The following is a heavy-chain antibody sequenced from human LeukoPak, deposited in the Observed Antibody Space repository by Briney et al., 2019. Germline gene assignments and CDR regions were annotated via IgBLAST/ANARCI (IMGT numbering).Heavy chain of an antibody. D-gene: IGHD6-19*01. V-gene: IGHV4-31*03. CDR2: IYYSGTT. Sequence: SQTLSLTCTVSGGSISSGGYYWSWIRQHPGKGLEWIGYIYYSGTTYYNPSLKSRVTISVDTSKDQFSLKLTSLTAADTALYYCARDNGVTGWLYWGQGTLVTVSS. J-gene: IGHJ4*02. CDR1: GGSISSGGYY. CDR3: ARDNGVTGWLY.